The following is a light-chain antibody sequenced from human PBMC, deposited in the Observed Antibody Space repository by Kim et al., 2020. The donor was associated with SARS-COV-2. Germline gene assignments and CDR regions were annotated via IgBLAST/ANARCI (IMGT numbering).Light chain of an antibody. CDR2: DNN. J-gene: IGLJ2*01. CDR1: TSNMGNNY. V-gene: IGLV1-51*01. Sequence: GQKVTIPCSGSTSNMGNNYVSWYQQLPGTAPKLLIYDNNKRPSGIPDRFSGSKSGTSATLDISGLQTGDEADYYCGTWDSSLSAVVFGGGTQLTVL. CDR3: GTWDSSLSAVV.